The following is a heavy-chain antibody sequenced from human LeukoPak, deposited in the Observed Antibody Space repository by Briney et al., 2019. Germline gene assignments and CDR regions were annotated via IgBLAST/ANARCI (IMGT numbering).Heavy chain of an antibody. CDR1: GYTFTSYA. J-gene: IGHJ5*02. CDR2: INAGNGNT. V-gene: IGHV1-3*01. D-gene: IGHD3-3*01. Sequence: ASVKVSCKASGYTFTSYAMHWVRQAPGQRLEWMGWINAGNGNTKYSQKLQGRVTITRDTSASTAYMELSSLRSEDTAVYYCARDLSGRVLDFWSGYGWFDPWGQGTLVTVSS. CDR3: ARDLSGRVLDFWSGYGWFDP.